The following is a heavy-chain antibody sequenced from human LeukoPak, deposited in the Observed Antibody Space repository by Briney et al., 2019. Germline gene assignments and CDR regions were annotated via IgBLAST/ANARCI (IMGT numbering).Heavy chain of an antibody. CDR1: GFTFTSSA. Sequence: SVKVSCKASGFTFTSSAMQWVRQARGQRLEWIGWIVVGSGNTNYAQKFQERVTITRDMSTSTAYMELSSLRSEDTAAYYCAADSLGRNWYFDLWGRGTLVTVSS. CDR2: IVVGSGNT. D-gene: IGHD2/OR15-2a*01. V-gene: IGHV1-58*02. J-gene: IGHJ2*01. CDR3: AADSLGRNWYFDL.